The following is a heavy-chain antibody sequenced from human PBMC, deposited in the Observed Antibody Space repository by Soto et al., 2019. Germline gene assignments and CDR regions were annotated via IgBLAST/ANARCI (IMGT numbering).Heavy chain of an antibody. Sequence: EVQLVESGGGLVKPGGSLRLSCAASGFTFSSYSMNWVRQAPGKGLEWVSSISSSSSYIYYADSVKGRFTISRDNAKNSLYLQMNSLRAEDTAVYYCASGSPKHYYYYGMDVWGQGTTVTVSS. V-gene: IGHV3-21*01. D-gene: IGHD6-13*01. CDR1: GFTFSSYS. J-gene: IGHJ6*02. CDR2: ISSSSSYI. CDR3: ASGSPKHYYYYGMDV.